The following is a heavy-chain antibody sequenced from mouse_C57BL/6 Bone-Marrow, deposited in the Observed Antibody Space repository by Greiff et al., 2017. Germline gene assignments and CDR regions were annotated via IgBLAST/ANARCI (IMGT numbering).Heavy chain of an antibody. CDR2: IYPRSGNT. D-gene: IGHD2-3*01. V-gene: IGHV1-81*01. J-gene: IGHJ3*01. Sequence: QVQLQQSGAELARPGASVKLSCKASGYTFTSYGISWVKQRTGQGLEWIGEIYPRSGNTYYNEKFKGKATLTADKSSSTAYMQLSSLTSEDSAVYYGARLGDGGGAYWGQGTLVTVSA. CDR3: ARLGDGGGAY. CDR1: GYTFTSYG.